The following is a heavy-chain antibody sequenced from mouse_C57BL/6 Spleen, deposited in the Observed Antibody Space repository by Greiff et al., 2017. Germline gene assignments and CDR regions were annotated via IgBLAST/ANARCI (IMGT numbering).Heavy chain of an antibody. Sequence: QVQLQQSGAELVRPGTSVKVSCKASGYAFTNYLIEWVKQRPGQGLEWIGVINPGSGGTNYNEKFKGKATLTADKSSSTAYMQLSSLTSEDSAVYCCARSPNYYNNFDDWGQGTTLTVSS. D-gene: IGHD1-1*01. CDR2: INPGSGGT. CDR1: GYAFTNYL. CDR3: ARSPNYYNNFDD. V-gene: IGHV1-54*01. J-gene: IGHJ2*01.